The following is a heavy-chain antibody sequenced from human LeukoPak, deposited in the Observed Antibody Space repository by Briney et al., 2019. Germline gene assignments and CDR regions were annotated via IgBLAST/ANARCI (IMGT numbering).Heavy chain of an antibody. J-gene: IGHJ6*03. CDR3: AKTPMVTGYYYMDV. CDR2: ISSSSSTI. CDR1: GFTFSTYS. Sequence: GGSLRLSCAASGFTFSTYSMNWVRQAPGKGLEWVSYISSSSSTIYYADSVKGRFTISRDNAKNTLYLQMNSLRAEDTAVYYCAKTPMVTGYYYMDVWGKGTTVTVSS. V-gene: IGHV3-48*01. D-gene: IGHD5-18*01.